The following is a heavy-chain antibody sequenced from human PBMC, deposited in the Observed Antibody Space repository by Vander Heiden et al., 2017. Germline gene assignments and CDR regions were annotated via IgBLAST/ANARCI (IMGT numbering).Heavy chain of an antibody. CDR2: IYYSGSA. V-gene: IGHV4-59*13. D-gene: IGHD3-10*01. J-gene: IGHJ5*02. Sequence: QVQLQEPGPGLVKPSETLSLTCTVPGGAINTYYWSWVRQPPGKGLEWIVYIYYSGSANYNPSLKSRVTISVDTSKNQFSLRLTSVTAADTAVYYCAQVTGGGWFDPWGQGTLVTVSS. CDR1: GGAINTYY. CDR3: AQVTGGGWFDP.